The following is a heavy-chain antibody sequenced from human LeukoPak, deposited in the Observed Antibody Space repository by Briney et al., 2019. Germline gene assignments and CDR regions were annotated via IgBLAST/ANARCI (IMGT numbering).Heavy chain of an antibody. D-gene: IGHD2-21*01. CDR2: IYTSGST. J-gene: IGHJ5*02. CDR3: AREGLFLDP. V-gene: IGHV4-61*02. CDR1: GGSISSGSCY. Sequence: PSETLSLTCTVSGGSISSGSCYWSWIRQPARKGLEWIGRIYTSGSTNYNPSLKSRVTISVDTSKNQFSLKLSSVTAADTAVYYCAREGLFLDPWGQGTLVTVSS.